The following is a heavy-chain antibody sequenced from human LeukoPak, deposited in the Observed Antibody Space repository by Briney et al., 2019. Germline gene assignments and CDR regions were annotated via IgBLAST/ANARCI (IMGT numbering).Heavy chain of an antibody. Sequence: GGSLRLSCAASGFTFRNYAMHWVRQAPGKGLEWVAVISYDESKKYYADSVKGRFTVSRDNSKNTVYLQMNSLRVEDAAVYYCARDPRGSPYYFDYWGQGTLVTVSS. J-gene: IGHJ4*02. CDR3: ARDPRGSPYYFDY. CDR1: GFTFRNYA. CDR2: ISYDESKK. D-gene: IGHD1-26*01. V-gene: IGHV3-30-3*01.